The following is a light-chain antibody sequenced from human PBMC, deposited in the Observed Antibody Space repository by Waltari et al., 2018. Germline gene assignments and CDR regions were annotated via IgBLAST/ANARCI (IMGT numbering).Light chain of an antibody. CDR3: VLYMGSGINV. V-gene: IGLV8-61*01. CDR2: STN. CDR1: SGSVSTSYY. J-gene: IGLJ6*01. Sequence: QTVVTQEPSFSVSPGGTVTLTCGLSSGSVSTSYYPSWYQQTPGQAPRTLTSSTNPRSSGVPDGFPGSILGNKAALTITGAQADDESDYYCVLYMGSGINVFGSGTKVTVL.